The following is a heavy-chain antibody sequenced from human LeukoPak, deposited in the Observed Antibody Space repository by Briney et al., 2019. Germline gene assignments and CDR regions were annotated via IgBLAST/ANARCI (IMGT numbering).Heavy chain of an antibody. CDR2: LTWNSGSL. CDR1: GFTFDDYA. J-gene: IGHJ4*02. D-gene: IGHD3-22*01. Sequence: GGSLRLYCVASGFTFDDYAMHWVRHAPGKGLEWVSGLTWNSGSLVYADSVKGRFTISRDNAKNSLYLQMNSLRVEDTAFYYCAKGDESSAYFRNFDSWGQGTLVTVSS. V-gene: IGHV3-9*01. CDR3: AKGDESSAYFRNFDS.